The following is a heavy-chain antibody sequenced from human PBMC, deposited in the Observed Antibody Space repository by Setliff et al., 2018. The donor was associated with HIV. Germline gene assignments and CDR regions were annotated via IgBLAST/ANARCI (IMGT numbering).Heavy chain of an antibody. D-gene: IGHD3-3*01. CDR3: ARIIVPVASGYYYFEY. CDR2: MYYSGST. J-gene: IGHJ4*02. CDR1: GGSISSSSYY. Sequence: KSSETLSLTCTVSGGSISSSSYYWGWVRQPPGKGLEWIGSMYYSGSTYYTPSLKSRITISLDTSKNQFSLKLSSVAAGGTAVYYCARIIVPVASGYYYFEYWGQGTLVTVSS. V-gene: IGHV4-39*01.